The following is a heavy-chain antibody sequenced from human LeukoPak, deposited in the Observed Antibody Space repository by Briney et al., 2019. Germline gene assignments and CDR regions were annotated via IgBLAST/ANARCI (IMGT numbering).Heavy chain of an antibody. CDR2: IYYSGST. Sequence: SSETLSLTCTVSGGSISSGGYYWRCIRQHPGKGLEWIGYIYYSGSTYYNPSLKSRVTISGDTSKNQSSLLLSSRLAADSAVYYCARDPTFGWFDPWGQGTLVTVSS. CDR3: ARDPTFGWFDP. D-gene: IGHD3-10*01. J-gene: IGHJ5*02. V-gene: IGHV4-31*03. CDR1: GGSISSGGYY.